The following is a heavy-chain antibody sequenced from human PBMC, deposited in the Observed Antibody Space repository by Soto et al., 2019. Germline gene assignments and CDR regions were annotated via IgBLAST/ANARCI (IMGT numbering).Heavy chain of an antibody. Sequence: PSETLSLTCTVSGGSISSYYWSWIRQPPGKGLEWIGYIYYSGSTNYNPSLKSRVTISVDTSKNQFSLKLSSVTAADTAVYYCARVRRGGYDFPFDYWGQGTLVTVSS. D-gene: IGHD5-12*01. V-gene: IGHV4-59*01. CDR1: GGSISSYY. CDR2: IYYSGST. J-gene: IGHJ4*02. CDR3: ARVRRGGYDFPFDY.